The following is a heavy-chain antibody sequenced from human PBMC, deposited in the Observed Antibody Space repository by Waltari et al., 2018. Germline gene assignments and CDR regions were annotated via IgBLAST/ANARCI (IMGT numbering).Heavy chain of an antibody. D-gene: IGHD3-16*01. Sequence: QVQLQESGPGLVKPSGTLSLTCAVSGGSISSSNWWSWVRQPPGKGLEWIGESYHSGGTNYTPSLKSRVTISVDKSKNQFSLKLSSVTAADTAVYYCARENGGGGEGLDYWGQGTLVTVSS. J-gene: IGHJ4*02. CDR1: GGSISSSNW. V-gene: IGHV4-4*02. CDR3: ARENGGGGEGLDY. CDR2: SYHSGGT.